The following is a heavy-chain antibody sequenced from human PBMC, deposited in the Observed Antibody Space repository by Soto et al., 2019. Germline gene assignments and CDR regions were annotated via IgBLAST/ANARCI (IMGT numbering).Heavy chain of an antibody. CDR3: AKDPYASPGATGPYGMDV. D-gene: IGHD2-2*01. Sequence: EVQLLESGGGLVQPGGSLRLSCAASGFTFSSYAMSWVRQAPGKGLEWVSAISTSGAYTYYADSVKGRFTISRDNSKNTLYLQLNSPRAEDTAVYYCAKDPYASPGATGPYGMDVWGQGTTVTVPS. J-gene: IGHJ6*02. CDR2: ISTSGAYT. CDR1: GFTFSSYA. V-gene: IGHV3-23*01.